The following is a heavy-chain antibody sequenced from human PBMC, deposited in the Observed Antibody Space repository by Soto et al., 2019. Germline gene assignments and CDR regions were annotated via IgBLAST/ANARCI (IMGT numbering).Heavy chain of an antibody. CDR1: GASVSTGAYY. D-gene: IGHD5-18*01. Sequence: PSETLSLTCTVSGASVSTGAYYWVWVRQRPGRGLEWIGYVYESGYTYYNMSLKSRLTISLDRSNNQFSLGLTSVTAADTAVYYCVRALRHTAMVSPWFDPWGQGTLVTVSS. J-gene: IGHJ5*02. CDR3: VRALRHTAMVSPWFDP. V-gene: IGHV4-31*03. CDR2: VYESGYT.